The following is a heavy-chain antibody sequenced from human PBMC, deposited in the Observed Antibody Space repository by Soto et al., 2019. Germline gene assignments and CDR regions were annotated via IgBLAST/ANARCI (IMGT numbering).Heavy chain of an antibody. J-gene: IGHJ6*02. CDR2: IWYDGSNK. CDR1: GFTFSSYG. V-gene: IGHV3-33*01. D-gene: IGHD3-16*02. Sequence: QVQLVESGGGVVQPGRSLRLSCAASGFTFSSYGMHWVRQAPGKGLEWVAVIWYDGSNKYYADSVKGRFTISRDNSKNKLYLQMNSLRAEDTAVYYCARDDDYVWGSYRPPPYYYYGMDVWGQGTTVTVSS. CDR3: ARDDDYVWGSYRPPPYYYYGMDV.